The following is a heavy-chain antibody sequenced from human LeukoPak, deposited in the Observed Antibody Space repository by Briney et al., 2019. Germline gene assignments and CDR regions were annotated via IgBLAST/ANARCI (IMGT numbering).Heavy chain of an antibody. Sequence: PGGSLRLSCAASGFTFSSYGMHWVRQAPGKGLEWVTDISYDGSNTYYADSVKGRFTISRDNSKNTLYLQMNSLRAGDTAVYYCAKSGVGGTTRLYYFDYWGQGTLVTVSS. D-gene: IGHD1-26*01. J-gene: IGHJ4*02. CDR1: GFTFSSYG. CDR2: ISYDGSNT. CDR3: AKSGVGGTTRLYYFDY. V-gene: IGHV3-30*18.